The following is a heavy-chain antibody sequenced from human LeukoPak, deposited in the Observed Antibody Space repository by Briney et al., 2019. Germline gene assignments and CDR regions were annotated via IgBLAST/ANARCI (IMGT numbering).Heavy chain of an antibody. CDR1: GYTFTSYG. J-gene: IGHJ6*03. V-gene: IGHV1-18*01. CDR3: ARALHGYYYYYMDV. Sequence: ASEKVSCKASGYTFTSYGISWVRQAPGQGLEWMGWISAYNGNTNYAQKLQGRVTMTTDTSTSTAYMELRSLRSDDTAVYYCARALHGYYYYYMDVWGKGTTVTVSS. CDR2: ISAYNGNT.